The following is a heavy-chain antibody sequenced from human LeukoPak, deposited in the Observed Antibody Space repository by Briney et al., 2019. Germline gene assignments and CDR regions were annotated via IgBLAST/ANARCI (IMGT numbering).Heavy chain of an antibody. J-gene: IGHJ5*02. D-gene: IGHD4-17*01. V-gene: IGHV4-34*01. Sequence: SETLSLTCAVYGGSFSGYYWSWIRQPPGKGLEWIGEINHSGSTNYNPSLRSRVTISVDTSKNQFSLKLSSVTAADTAVYYCAREAYGGNSVRFDPWGQGTLVTVSS. CDR1: GGSFSGYY. CDR2: INHSGST. CDR3: AREAYGGNSVRFDP.